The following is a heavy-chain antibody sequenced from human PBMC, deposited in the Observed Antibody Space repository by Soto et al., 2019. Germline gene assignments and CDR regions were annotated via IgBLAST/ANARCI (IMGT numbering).Heavy chain of an antibody. J-gene: IGHJ4*02. Sequence: QLLLQESGPGLVKPSETLSLTCTVSGGSFSSSTYFWGWLRQPPGKGLEWIGSISYSGSTYSNPSLKSRVTMSVDTSKNQFSLKLSSVTATDTAVYYCARHVNGRLVYIDYWGRGTLVTVSS. CDR1: GGSFSSSTYF. D-gene: IGHD6-19*01. V-gene: IGHV4-39*01. CDR3: ARHVNGRLVYIDY. CDR2: ISYSGST.